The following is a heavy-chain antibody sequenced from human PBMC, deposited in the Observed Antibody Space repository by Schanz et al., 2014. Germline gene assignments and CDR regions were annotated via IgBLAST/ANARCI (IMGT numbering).Heavy chain of an antibody. CDR1: GFTFSSYA. Sequence: EVQLVESGGGLVQPGGSLRLSCAASGFTFSSYAMSGVRQAPGKGLEWVSAISGSGGSTYYADSVKGRFTISRDNAKNSLYLEMNSLRAEDTAVYYCARKMKLGVYGGKGHDSLDIWGQGTMVTVSS. V-gene: IGHV3-23*04. J-gene: IGHJ3*02. CDR3: ARKMKLGVYGGKGHDSLDI. CDR2: ISGSGGST. D-gene: IGHD4-17*01.